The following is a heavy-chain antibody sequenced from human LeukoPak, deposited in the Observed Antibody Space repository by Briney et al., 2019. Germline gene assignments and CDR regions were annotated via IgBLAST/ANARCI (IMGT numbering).Heavy chain of an antibody. V-gene: IGHV3-23*01. J-gene: IGHJ4*02. CDR3: AKGGPSSGWYIFDY. CDR2: ISGSGGST. CDR1: GFTFFSYA. D-gene: IGHD6-19*01. Sequence: GGSLRLSCAASGFTFFSYAMSWVRQAPGKGLEWVSGISGSGGSTNYADSVKGRFTISRDNSKNTLYLQMNNVRVEDTAVYYCAKGGPSSGWYIFDYWGQGVLVTVSS.